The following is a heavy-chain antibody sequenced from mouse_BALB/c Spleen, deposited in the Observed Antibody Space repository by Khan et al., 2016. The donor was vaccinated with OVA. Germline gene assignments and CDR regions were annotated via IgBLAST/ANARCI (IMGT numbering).Heavy chain of an antibody. Sequence: QVQLKQSGAELVRPGVSVKISCKASGYTFTDYAMHWVKQRHAKSLEWIGVIGTNYGDADYNQKFQGKASMTVDRSSSTVYMELARLTSEDSAIYYCVRGGKFAYWGQGTLVTVSA. D-gene: IGHD1-1*02. CDR2: IGTNYGDA. CDR1: GYTFTDYA. V-gene: IGHV1S137*01. J-gene: IGHJ3*01. CDR3: VRGGKFAY.